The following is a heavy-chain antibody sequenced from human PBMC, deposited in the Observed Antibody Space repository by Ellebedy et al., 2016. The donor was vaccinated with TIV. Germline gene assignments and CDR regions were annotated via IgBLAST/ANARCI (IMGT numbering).Heavy chain of an antibody. CDR1: GLTFSAFE. CDR3: TRYFFTSLSQDYGMDV. Sequence: GGSLRLXCAVSGLTFSAFEFQWVRRASGKGLEWVGRMRSKADGYATAHAAPVKGRFTVSRDDSKNTAYLQMNSLKVEDSAVYYCTRYFFTSLSQDYGMDVWGQGTTVTVSS. J-gene: IGHJ6*02. CDR2: MRSKADGYAT. D-gene: IGHD1-14*01. V-gene: IGHV3-73*01.